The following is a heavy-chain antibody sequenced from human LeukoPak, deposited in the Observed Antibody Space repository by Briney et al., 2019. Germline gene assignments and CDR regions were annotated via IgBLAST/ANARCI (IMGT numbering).Heavy chain of an antibody. CDR3: ARGSYYYDSSGYYAHPLIDY. Sequence: PSETLSLTCAVYGGSFSGYYWSLIRQPPGKGLEWIGEINHSGSTNYNPSLKSRVTISVDTSKNQFSLKLSSVTAADTAVYYCARGSYYYDSSGYYAHPLIDYWGQGTLVTVSS. CDR2: INHSGST. CDR1: GGSFSGYY. V-gene: IGHV4-34*01. J-gene: IGHJ4*02. D-gene: IGHD3-22*01.